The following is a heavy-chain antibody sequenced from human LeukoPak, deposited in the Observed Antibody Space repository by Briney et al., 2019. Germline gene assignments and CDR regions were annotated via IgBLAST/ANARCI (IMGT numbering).Heavy chain of an antibody. V-gene: IGHV3-48*03. CDR2: ISSSGSTI. Sequence: GGSLRLSCAASGFTFSNYEMNWVRQAPGKGLEWVSYISSSGSTIYYADSVKGRFTISRDNAKNSLYLQMNSLRSDDTAVYYCARDSETRSSGYYSDTNFDYWGQGTLVTVSS. D-gene: IGHD3-22*01. CDR1: GFTFSNYE. J-gene: IGHJ4*02. CDR3: ARDSETRSSGYYSDTNFDY.